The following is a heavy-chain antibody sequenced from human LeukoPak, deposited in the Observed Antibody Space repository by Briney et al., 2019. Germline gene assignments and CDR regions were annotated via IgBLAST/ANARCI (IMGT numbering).Heavy chain of an antibody. D-gene: IGHD5-18*01. V-gene: IGHV3-30*04. CDR2: ISHDGRNK. Sequence: GSSLRLSCAASGFTFSSYTIHWVRQAPGKGLEWVARISHDGRNKNYADSVKGRFTISRDNSKRTLYLEVNSLIPDDTAVYFCAKDPTRGFSYGRGPSYYYGMDVWGQGTTVTVSS. CDR3: AKDPTRGFSYGRGPSYYYGMDV. CDR1: GFTFSSYT. J-gene: IGHJ6*02.